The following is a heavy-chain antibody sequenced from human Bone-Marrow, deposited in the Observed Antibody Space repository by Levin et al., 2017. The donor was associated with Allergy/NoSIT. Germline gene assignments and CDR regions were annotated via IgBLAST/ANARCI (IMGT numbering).Heavy chain of an antibody. CDR2: IYYSGST. V-gene: IGHV4-39*07. D-gene: IGHD2-2*01. Sequence: SQTLSLTCTVSGGSISSSSYYWGWIRQPPGKGLEWIGSIYYSGSTYYNPSLKSRVTISVDTSKNQFSLKLSSVTAADTAVYYCARKIVLVPAAIHWFDPWGQGTLVTVSS. J-gene: IGHJ5*02. CDR1: GGSISSSSYY. CDR3: ARKIVLVPAAIHWFDP.